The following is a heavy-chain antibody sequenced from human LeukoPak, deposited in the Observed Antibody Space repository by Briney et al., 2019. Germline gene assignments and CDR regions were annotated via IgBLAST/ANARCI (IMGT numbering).Heavy chain of an antibody. Sequence: ASVKVSCKASGYTFTSYGISWVRQAPGQGLEWIGWISAYNGNTNYAQKLQGRVTMTTDTSTSTAYMELRSLRSDDTAVYYCARDLGGAAAEDFDYWGQGTLVTVSS. CDR3: ARDLGGAAAEDFDY. CDR1: GYTFTSYG. CDR2: ISAYNGNT. D-gene: IGHD6-13*01. V-gene: IGHV1-18*01. J-gene: IGHJ4*02.